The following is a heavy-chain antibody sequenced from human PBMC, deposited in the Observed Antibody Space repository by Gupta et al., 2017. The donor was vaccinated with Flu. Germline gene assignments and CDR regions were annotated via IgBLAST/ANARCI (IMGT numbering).Heavy chain of an antibody. CDR1: GGTFSSYA. CDR3: ARSYYYDSSGHVSTFDY. CDR2: IIPIFGTA. Sequence: QVQLVQSGAEVKKPGSSVKVSCKASGGTFSSYAISWVRQAPGQGLEWMGGIIPIFGTANYAQKFQGRVTITADESTSTAYMELSSLRSEDTAVYYCARSYYYDSSGHVSTFDYWGQGTLVTVSS. J-gene: IGHJ4*02. D-gene: IGHD3-22*01. V-gene: IGHV1-69*01.